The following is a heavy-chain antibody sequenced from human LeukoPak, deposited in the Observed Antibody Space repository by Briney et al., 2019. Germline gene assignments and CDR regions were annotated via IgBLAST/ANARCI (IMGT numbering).Heavy chain of an antibody. D-gene: IGHD3-9*01. Sequence: GRSLRLSCAASGFDFNTYRVHWVHQARDTGLEWMEGISSDGSKRYHADSVQARYKISRHNSNNTLYLHVKTLRAEDQAVQCCARDIVVTTFDWHHLYFELWGRGTLVTVSS. CDR3: ARDIVVTTFDWHHLYFEL. V-gene: IGHV3-30*01. J-gene: IGHJ2*01. CDR1: GFDFNTYR. CDR2: ISSDGSKR.